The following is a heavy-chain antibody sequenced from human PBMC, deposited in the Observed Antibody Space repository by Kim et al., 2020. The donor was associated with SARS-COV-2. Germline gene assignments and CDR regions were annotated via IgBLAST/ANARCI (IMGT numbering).Heavy chain of an antibody. J-gene: IGHJ6*02. V-gene: IGHV3-30*18. CDR1: GFTFSSYG. CDR3: AKDRLYYDILTGYYTPKHYCYSYGMDV. D-gene: IGHD3-9*01. CDR2: ISYDGSNK. Sequence: GGSLRLSCAASGFTFSSYGMHWVRQAPGKGLEWVAVISYDGSNKYYEDSVKGRFTISRDNSKNTLYLQMNSLRAEDTAVYYCAKDRLYYDILTGYYTPKHYCYSYGMDVWGQGTTVTVSS.